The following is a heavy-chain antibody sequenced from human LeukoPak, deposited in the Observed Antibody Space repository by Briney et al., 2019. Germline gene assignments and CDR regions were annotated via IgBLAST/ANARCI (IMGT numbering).Heavy chain of an antibody. V-gene: IGHV3-48*03. J-gene: IGHJ4*02. Sequence: GGSLGLSCAASGFTFSSYEMNWVRQAPGKGLEWVSYISSSASTIYYADSVKGRFTISRDNAKNSLYLQMNSLRAEDTAVYYCARDAMVRGVILPYWGQGTLVTVSS. CDR3: ARDAMVRGVILPY. CDR1: GFTFSSYE. D-gene: IGHD3-10*01. CDR2: ISSSASTI.